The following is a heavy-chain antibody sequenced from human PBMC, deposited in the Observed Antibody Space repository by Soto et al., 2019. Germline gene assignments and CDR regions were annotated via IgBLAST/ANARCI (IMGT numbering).Heavy chain of an antibody. CDR1: GGSISSGGYY. Sequence: SETLSLTCTVSGGSISSGGYYWSWIRQHPGKGLEWIGYIYYSGSTYYNPSLKSRVTISVDTSKNQFSLKLSTVTAADTAVYYCARDSGYYGSGSPYNWFDPWGQGTLITVSS. D-gene: IGHD3-10*01. J-gene: IGHJ5*02. CDR3: ARDSGYYGSGSPYNWFDP. CDR2: IYYSGST. V-gene: IGHV4-31*03.